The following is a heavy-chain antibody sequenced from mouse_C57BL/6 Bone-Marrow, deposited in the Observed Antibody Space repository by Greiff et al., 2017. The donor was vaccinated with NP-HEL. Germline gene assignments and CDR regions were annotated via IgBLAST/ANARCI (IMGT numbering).Heavy chain of an antibody. D-gene: IGHD4-1*01. Sequence: EVQLQQSGTVLARPGASVKMSCKTSGYTFTSYWMHWVKQRPGQGLEWIGAIYPGNSDTSYNQKFKGKAKLTAVTSASTAYMELSSLTNEDSAVYYCTRSKLGHYYAMDYWGQGTSVTVSS. CDR2: IYPGNSDT. J-gene: IGHJ4*01. CDR1: GYTFTSYW. V-gene: IGHV1-5*01. CDR3: TRSKLGHYYAMDY.